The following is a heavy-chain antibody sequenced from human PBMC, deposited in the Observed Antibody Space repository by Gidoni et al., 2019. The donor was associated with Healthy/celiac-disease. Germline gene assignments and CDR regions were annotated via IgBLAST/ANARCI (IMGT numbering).Heavy chain of an antibody. CDR2: IYYSGST. CDR3: ARQTNVVVVIAILYFDY. CDR1: GGSISSSSYY. D-gene: IGHD2-21*01. Sequence: QLQLQESGPGLVKPSETLSLTCTVSGGSISSSSYYWGWIRQPPGKGLEWIGSIYYSGSTYYNPSLKSRVTISVDTSKNQFSLKLSSVTAADTAVYYCARQTNVVVVIAILYFDYWGQGTLVTVSS. V-gene: IGHV4-39*01. J-gene: IGHJ4*02.